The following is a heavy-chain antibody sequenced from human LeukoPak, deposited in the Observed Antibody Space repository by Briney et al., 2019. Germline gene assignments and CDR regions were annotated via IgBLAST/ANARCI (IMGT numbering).Heavy chain of an antibody. D-gene: IGHD5-24*01. CDR1: GFTFSNAW. CDR3: TIRLEVEMATIGDY. V-gene: IGHV3-15*01. J-gene: IGHJ4*02. CDR2: IKSKTDGGTT. Sequence: GGSLRLSCAASGFTFSNAWMSWVRQAPGKGLEWVGRIKSKTDGGTTDYAAPVKGRFTISRDDSKNTLYLQMNSLKTEDTAVYYCTIRLEVEMATIGDYWGQGTLVTVSS.